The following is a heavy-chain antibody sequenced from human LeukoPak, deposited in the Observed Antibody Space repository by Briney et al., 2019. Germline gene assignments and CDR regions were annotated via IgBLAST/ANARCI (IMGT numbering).Heavy chain of an antibody. Sequence: PSETLSLTCTVSGGSISSYYWSWIRQPPGKGLEWIGYIYYSGSTNYNPSLKSRVTISVDTSKNQFSLKLSSVTAADTAVYYCARHVPIGAARTAGPTIDYWGQGTLVTVSS. D-gene: IGHD6-6*01. CDR1: GGSISSYY. CDR2: IYYSGST. V-gene: IGHV4-59*08. J-gene: IGHJ4*02. CDR3: ARHVPIGAARTAGPTIDY.